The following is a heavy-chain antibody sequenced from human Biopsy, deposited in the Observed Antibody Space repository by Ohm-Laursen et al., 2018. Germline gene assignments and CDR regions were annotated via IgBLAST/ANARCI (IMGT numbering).Heavy chain of an antibody. V-gene: IGHV3-9*01. CDR3: VKDRGGARASFHY. CDR2: INRDSDTA. CDR1: GFIFDDYD. J-gene: IGHJ4*02. Sequence: SLRLSCTASGFIFDDYDMHWVRQAPGKGLEWVSRINRDSDTADYVDSVRGRFTISRDNARKTLFLQMNSLRPEDTALYYCVKDRGGARASFHYWGQGIRVIVSP. D-gene: IGHD3-16*01.